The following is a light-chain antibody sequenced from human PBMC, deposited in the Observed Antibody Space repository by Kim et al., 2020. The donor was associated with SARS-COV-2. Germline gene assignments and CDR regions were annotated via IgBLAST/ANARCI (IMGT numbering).Light chain of an antibody. CDR1: QGISNY. V-gene: IGKV1-17*03. J-gene: IGKJ4*01. CDR3: LQHNSYPLT. Sequence: DIQMTQSPSAMSASVGDRVTITCRASQGISNYLAWFQQKPGKVPKRLISAASTLQSGVPSRFSGSGSGTEFTLTISSLQPGDFATYYCLQHNSYPLTFGGGTKVDIK. CDR2: AAS.